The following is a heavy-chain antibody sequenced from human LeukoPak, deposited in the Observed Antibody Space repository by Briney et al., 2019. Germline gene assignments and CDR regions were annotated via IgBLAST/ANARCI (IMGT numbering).Heavy chain of an antibody. J-gene: IGHJ4*02. D-gene: IGHD2-2*01. V-gene: IGHV3-7*01. CDR3: ARPRGCGSARCNNFDY. CDR1: GFIFSDFS. CDR2: MSEDGNEI. Sequence: GGSLRLSCTVSGFIFSDFSMSWVRQAPGKGLEWVAKMSEDGNEIFYVDSVKGRFTISRDNTKKSLYLQLNSLRPEDSAVYYCARPRGCGSARCNNFDYWDQGTLVTVSS.